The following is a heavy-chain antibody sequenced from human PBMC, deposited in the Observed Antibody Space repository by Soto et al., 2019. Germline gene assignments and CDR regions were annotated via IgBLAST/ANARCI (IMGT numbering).Heavy chain of an antibody. V-gene: IGHV4-4*02. CDR1: GFPLTSRNF. CDR3: ESGKSGAYRAWFDP. J-gene: IGHJ5*02. CDR2: FYLSGST. Sequence: SETLSLTCAVSGFPLTSRNFWSWVRPPPGKGLEWVGGFYLSGSTTYNPSLNSRVTISVDTSKNQFSLRLTSLTAADTAVYYCESGKSGAYRAWFDPWGQGTLVTVSS. D-gene: IGHD6-25*01.